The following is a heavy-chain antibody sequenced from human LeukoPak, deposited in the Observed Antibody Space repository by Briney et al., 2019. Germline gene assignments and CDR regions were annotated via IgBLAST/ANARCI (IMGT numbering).Heavy chain of an antibody. D-gene: IGHD6-13*01. CDR1: GGTFSSYA. CDR3: ASLSSSWSVY. Sequence: ASVKVSCKASGGTFSSYAISWVRQAPGQGLEWMGWINPNSGGTNYAQKFQGRVTMTRDTSISTAYMELSRLRSDDTAVYYCASLSSSWSVYWGQGTLVTVSS. CDR2: INPNSGGT. V-gene: IGHV1-2*02. J-gene: IGHJ4*02.